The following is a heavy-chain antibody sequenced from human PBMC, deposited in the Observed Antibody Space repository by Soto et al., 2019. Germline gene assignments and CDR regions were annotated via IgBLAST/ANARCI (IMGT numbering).Heavy chain of an antibody. D-gene: IGHD2-2*02. V-gene: IGHV1-69*02. Sequence: QVQLVQSGAEVKKPGSSVKVSCKASGGTFSSYTISWVRQAPGQGLEWMGRIIPILGIANYAQKFQGRVTITADKSTSTAYMELSSLRSEDTAVYYCANHCSSTSGYSWFDPWGQGTLVTVSS. CDR3: ANHCSSTSGYSWFDP. J-gene: IGHJ5*02. CDR2: IIPILGIA. CDR1: GGTFSSYT.